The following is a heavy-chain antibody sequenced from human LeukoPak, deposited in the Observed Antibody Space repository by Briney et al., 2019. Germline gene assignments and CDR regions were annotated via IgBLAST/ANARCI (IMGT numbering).Heavy chain of an antibody. V-gene: IGHV3-13*04. CDR3: ARESNSGSYFYAIYD. CDR1: GFTFSSYD. J-gene: IGHJ6*02. D-gene: IGHD1-26*01. Sequence: GGSLSLSCAASGFTFSSYDMHSVRQATGKGLEWVSAIGTAGDTYYPGSVKGRFTISRENAKNSLYLQMNSLRAGDTAVYYCARESNSGSYFYAIYDWGQGTTVTVSS. CDR2: IGTAGDT.